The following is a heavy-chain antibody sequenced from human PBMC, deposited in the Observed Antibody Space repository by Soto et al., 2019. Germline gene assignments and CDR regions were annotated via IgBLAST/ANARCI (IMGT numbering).Heavy chain of an antibody. V-gene: IGHV4-61*08. CDR3: EYSYNSSWSNFGY. J-gene: IGHJ4*02. D-gene: IGHD6-13*01. Sequence: SETLSLTCTVSGVSVRSDGYYWTWIRQPPGKGLEWIGYIHYSGSTNYNPSLKSRVTISVDTSKNQFSLKLSSVSAADTAVYYCEYSYNSSWSNFGYWGQVTLVTVSS. CDR2: IHYSGST. CDR1: GVSVRSDGYY.